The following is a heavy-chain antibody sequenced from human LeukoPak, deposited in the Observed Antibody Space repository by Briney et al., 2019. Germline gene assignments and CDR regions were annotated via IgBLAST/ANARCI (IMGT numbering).Heavy chain of an antibody. D-gene: IGHD4-11*01. CDR3: ARGNAGLPDSNYNSFDY. Sequence: GESLKISCKGSGYSFTSYWIGWVRQMPGKGLEWMGIIYPGDSDTRYSPSFQGQVTISADKSISTAYLQWSSLKASDTAMYYCARGNAGLPDSNYNSFDYWGQGSLVTVSS. J-gene: IGHJ4*02. CDR2: IYPGDSDT. CDR1: GYSFTSYW. V-gene: IGHV5-51*01.